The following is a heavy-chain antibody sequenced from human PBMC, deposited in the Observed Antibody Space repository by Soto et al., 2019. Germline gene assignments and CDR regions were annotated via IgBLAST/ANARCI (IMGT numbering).Heavy chain of an antibody. Sequence: HPGGSMRLPCAASGFTFTSYSMNWVRQAPGQGLEWVSYITSKSTTIKYADSVKGRFTVSRDNAKNSLYLQLNSLRDEDTAVYYCAREMGACSDSSCYPGPYDSWVQGTLVTVSS. D-gene: IGHD3-16*01. J-gene: IGHJ5*02. CDR2: ITSKSTTI. V-gene: IGHV3-48*02. CDR3: AREMGACSDSSCYPGPYDS. CDR1: GFTFTSYS.